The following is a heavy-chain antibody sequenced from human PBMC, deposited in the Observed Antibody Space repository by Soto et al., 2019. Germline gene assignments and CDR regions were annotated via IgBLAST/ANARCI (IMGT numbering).Heavy chain of an antibody. CDR1: GFTFSSYW. CDR3: SKVGPYDSGSYMFRYNWFGP. CDR2: INSDGSST. Sequence: GGSLRLSCAASGFTFSSYWMHWVRQAPGKGLVWVSRINSDGSSTSYADSVKGRLIISRDKSKNTVDLQMNSLRAEDTAVYYWSKVGPYDSGSYMFRYNWFGPWGPGTLVTVSS. D-gene: IGHD3-10*01. J-gene: IGHJ5*02. V-gene: IGHV3-74*01.